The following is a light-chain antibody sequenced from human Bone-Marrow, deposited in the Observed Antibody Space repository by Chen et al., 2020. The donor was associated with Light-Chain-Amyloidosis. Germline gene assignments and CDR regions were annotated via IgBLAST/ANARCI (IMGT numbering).Light chain of an antibody. CDR3: SSYTITNTLV. CDR1: SSDVGGDNP. CDR2: EVT. J-gene: IGLJ1*01. Sequence: QSALTQPASVSGSPGQSITISCTGTSSDVGGDNPVSWYQQHPDKAPKLMIYEVTNRPSWVPDRFSGSKSDNTASLTISGLQSDDEADYFCSSYTITNTLVFGSGTRVTVL. V-gene: IGLV2-14*01.